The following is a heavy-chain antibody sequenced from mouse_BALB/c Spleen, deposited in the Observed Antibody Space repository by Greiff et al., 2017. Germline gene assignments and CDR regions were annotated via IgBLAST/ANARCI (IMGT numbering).Heavy chain of an antibody. CDR1: GFNIKDYY. V-gene: IGHV14-4*02. D-gene: IGHD1-2*01. J-gene: IGHJ3*01. CDR3: NGHYYGYWFAY. CDR2: IDPENGDT. Sequence: EVKLMESGAELVRSGASVKLSCTASGFNIKDYYMHWVKQRPEQGLEWIGWIDPENGDTEYAPKFQGKATMTADTSSNTAYLQLSSLTSEDTAVYYCNGHYYGYWFAYWGQGTLVTVSA.